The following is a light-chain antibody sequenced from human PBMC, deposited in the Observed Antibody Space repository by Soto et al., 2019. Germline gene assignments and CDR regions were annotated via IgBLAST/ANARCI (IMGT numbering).Light chain of an antibody. J-gene: IGKJ2*01. CDR3: QQYCSLPYT. V-gene: IGKV3-20*01. CDR2: GAS. Sequence: ENVLTQSPGTLSLSPGERATLSCRASQNVDNNFLAWYQHKPGQPPRLLIFGASIRAAGIPDRFSGSGSGTDFTLSISRLEPEDFVVYHCQQYCSLPYTFGQGTKLDI. CDR1: QNVDNNF.